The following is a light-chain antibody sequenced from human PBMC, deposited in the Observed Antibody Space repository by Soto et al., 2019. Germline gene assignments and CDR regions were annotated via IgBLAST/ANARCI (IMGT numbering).Light chain of an antibody. CDR2: EVS. CDR3: NSYTSSSTRV. J-gene: IGLJ1*01. V-gene: IGLV2-14*01. Sequence: QSALTQPASVSGSPGQSITISCTGTSSDVGGYNYVSWYQQHPGKAPKLMIYEVSNRPSGVSNRFSGSKSVNTASLTISGLQAEDEADYYCNSYTSSSTRVFGTGTKLTVL. CDR1: SSDVGGYNY.